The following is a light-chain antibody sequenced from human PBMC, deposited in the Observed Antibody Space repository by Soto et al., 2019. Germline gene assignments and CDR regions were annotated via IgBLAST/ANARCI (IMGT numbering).Light chain of an antibody. V-gene: IGKV1-13*02. CDR3: QQYGSSIT. J-gene: IGKJ5*01. Sequence: AIQLTQFPSSLSASVGDRVTITCRASQDISGALAWYQQKPGKAPKLLIYGASSRATGIPDRFSGSGSGTDFTLTISRLEPEDFAVYYCQQYGSSITFGQGTRLEIK. CDR2: GAS. CDR1: QDISGA.